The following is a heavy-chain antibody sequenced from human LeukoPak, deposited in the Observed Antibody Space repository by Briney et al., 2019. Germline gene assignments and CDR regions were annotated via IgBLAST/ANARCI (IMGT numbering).Heavy chain of an antibody. CDR2: IIPIFGTA. CDR1: GGTFSSYA. V-gene: IGHV1-69*13. Sequence: SVKISCKASGGTFSSYAISWVRQAPGQGLEWMGGIIPIFGTANYAQKFQGRVTITADESTSTAYMELSSLRSEDTAVYYCARGDGGNSPHDYWGQGTLVTVSS. CDR3: ARGDGGNSPHDY. J-gene: IGHJ4*02. D-gene: IGHD4-23*01.